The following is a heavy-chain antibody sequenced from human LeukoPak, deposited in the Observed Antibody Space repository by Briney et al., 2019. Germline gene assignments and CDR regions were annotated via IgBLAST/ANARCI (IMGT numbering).Heavy chain of an antibody. CDR2: ISGSGGST. CDR3: AKALWFGESNFDY. J-gene: IGHJ4*02. Sequence: GVSLRLSCAASGFTFSSYAMSWVRQALGKGLEWVSAISGSGGSTYYADSVKGRFTISRDNSKNTLYLQMNSLRAEDTAVYYCAKALWFGESNFDYWGQGTLVTVSS. CDR1: GFTFSSYA. D-gene: IGHD3-10*01. V-gene: IGHV3-23*01.